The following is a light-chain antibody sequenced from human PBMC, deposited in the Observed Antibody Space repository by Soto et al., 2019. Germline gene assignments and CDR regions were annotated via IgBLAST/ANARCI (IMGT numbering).Light chain of an antibody. CDR3: QQRYNWPPIT. Sequence: EIVLTQSPATLSLSPGERATLSCRASQSVIRYLAWYQQKLGQAPRLLIYDASNRATGIPARFSGSGSGTDFTLTISSLEPEDFAVYYCQQRYNWPPITFGQGTRLEIK. CDR2: DAS. V-gene: IGKV3-11*01. CDR1: QSVIRY. J-gene: IGKJ5*01.